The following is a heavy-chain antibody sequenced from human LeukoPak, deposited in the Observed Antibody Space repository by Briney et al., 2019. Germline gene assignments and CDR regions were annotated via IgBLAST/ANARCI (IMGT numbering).Heavy chain of an antibody. CDR1: GGSITGYH. J-gene: IGHJ4*02. CDR2: IYYSGST. D-gene: IGHD6-6*01. Sequence: KPSETLSLTCTASGGSITGYHWSWIRQPPGKGLEWIGYIYYSGSTNYNPSLNSRVTISVDTSKNQFSLRLSSVTAADTAVYYCARHRGSSSNFDYWGQGTLVTVSS. V-gene: IGHV4-59*01. CDR3: ARHRGSSSNFDY.